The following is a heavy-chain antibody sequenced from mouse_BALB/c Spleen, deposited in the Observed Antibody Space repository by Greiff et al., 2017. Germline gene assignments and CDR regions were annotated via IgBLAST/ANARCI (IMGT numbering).Heavy chain of an antibody. Sequence: QVQLQQPGAELVKPGASVKLSCKASGYTFTSYYMYWVKQRPGQGLEWIGGINPSNGGTNFNEKFKSKATLTVDKSSSTAYMQLSSLTSEDSAVYYCTAPYGYGAWFAYWGQGTLFTVSA. CDR3: TAPYGYGAWFAY. J-gene: IGHJ3*01. CDR1: GYTFTSYY. D-gene: IGHD2-2*01. V-gene: IGHV1S81*02. CDR2: INPSNGGT.